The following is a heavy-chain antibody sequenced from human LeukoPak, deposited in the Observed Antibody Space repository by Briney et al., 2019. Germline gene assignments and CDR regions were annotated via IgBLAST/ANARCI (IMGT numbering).Heavy chain of an antibody. D-gene: IGHD2-21*02. CDR3: ARVRYIVVVTAIPRYYFDY. CDR1: GYTFTSYG. V-gene: IGHV1-18*01. CDR2: ISAYNGNT. J-gene: IGHJ4*02. Sequence: GASVKVSCKASGYTFTSYGISWVRQAPGQGLEWMGWISAYNGNTNYAQKLQGRVTMTTDTSTSTACMELRSLRSDDTAVYYCARVRYIVVVTAIPRYYFDYWGQGTLVTVSS.